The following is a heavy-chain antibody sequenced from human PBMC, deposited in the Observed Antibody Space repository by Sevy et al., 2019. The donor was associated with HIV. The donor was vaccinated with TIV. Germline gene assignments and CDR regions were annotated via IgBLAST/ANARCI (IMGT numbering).Heavy chain of an antibody. V-gene: IGHV3-15*01. CDR2: IKSKTDGGTT. CDR3: TTDWGSYWGGPSDY. CDR1: GFTFSNAW. D-gene: IGHD1-26*01. Sequence: GGSLRLSCAASGFTFSNAWMSWVRQAPGKGLEWVGHIKSKTDGGTTDYAAPVKGRFTISRDDSKNTLYLQMNSLKTEDTAVYYCTTDWGSYWGGPSDYWGQGTLVTVSS. J-gene: IGHJ4*02.